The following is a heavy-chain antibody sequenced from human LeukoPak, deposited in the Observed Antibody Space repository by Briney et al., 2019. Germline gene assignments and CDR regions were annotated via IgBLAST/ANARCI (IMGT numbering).Heavy chain of an antibody. J-gene: IGHJ3*02. CDR3: ARGLDPSIAVAGDAFDI. D-gene: IGHD6-19*01. CDR1: GGSISGSSYY. V-gene: IGHV4-39*07. CDR2: INHSGST. Sequence: SETLSLACSVSGGSISGSSYYWSWIRQPPGKGLEWIGEINHSGSTNYNPSLKSRVTISVDTSKNQFSLKLSSVTAADTAVYYCARGLDPSIAVAGDAFDIWGQGTMVTVSS.